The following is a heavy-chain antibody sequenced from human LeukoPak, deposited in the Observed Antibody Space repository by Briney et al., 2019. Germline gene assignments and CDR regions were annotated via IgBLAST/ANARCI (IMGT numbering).Heavy chain of an antibody. J-gene: IGHJ3*02. CDR1: GFTFSSYS. CDR3: ARDRFVDGAFDI. V-gene: IGHV3-21*04. CDR2: ISSSSSYI. Sequence: GGSLRLSCAASGFTFSSYSMNWVRQAPGKGLEWVSSISSSSSYIYYADSVKGRFTISRDNAKNSLYLQMNSLRAEDTAVYYCARDRFVDGAFDIWGQGTMVTVSS. D-gene: IGHD3-16*01.